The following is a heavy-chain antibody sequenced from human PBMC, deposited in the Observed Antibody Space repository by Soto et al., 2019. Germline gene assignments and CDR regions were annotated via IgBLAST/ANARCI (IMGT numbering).Heavy chain of an antibody. CDR3: AKRRGGGVAATSFYYMDV. V-gene: IGHV3-23*01. Sequence: EVQLLESGGGLVQPGGSLRLSCAASGFTFSSYAMSWVRQAPGKGLEWVSAISHNAGSTYYADSVRGRFTISRDNSNNTLYLQMNSLRAEDTAVYYCAKRRGGGVAATSFYYMDVWGKGTTVTVSS. J-gene: IGHJ6*03. D-gene: IGHD6-19*01. CDR1: GFTFSSYA. CDR2: ISHNAGST.